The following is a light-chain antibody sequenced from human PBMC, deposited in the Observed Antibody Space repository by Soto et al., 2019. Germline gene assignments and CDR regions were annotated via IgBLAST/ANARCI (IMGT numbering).Light chain of an antibody. CDR3: QHTYSTPFT. J-gene: IGKJ3*01. Sequence: DIQMTQSPSPLSASVGDRVTITCRSSQSISSSVNWYQQKPGIAPRLLIFAASNLQTGVPSRFSGSGSGTDFTLTISSLQPEDFGTYYCQHTYSTPFTFGHGTKLDI. CDR2: AAS. CDR1: QSISSS. V-gene: IGKV1-39*01.